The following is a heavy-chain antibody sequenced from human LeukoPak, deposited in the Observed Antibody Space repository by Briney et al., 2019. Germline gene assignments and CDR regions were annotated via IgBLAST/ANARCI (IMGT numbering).Heavy chain of an antibody. V-gene: IGHV3-30*02. J-gene: IGHJ4*02. CDR3: ARVSLWFGELYYFDY. D-gene: IGHD3-10*01. Sequence: GGSLRLSCAASGFTFSSYGMHWVRQAPGKGLEWVAFIRYDGSNKYYADSVKGRFTISRDNSKNTLYLQMNSLRAEDTAVYYCARVSLWFGELYYFDYWGQGTLVTVSS. CDR1: GFTFSSYG. CDR2: IRYDGSNK.